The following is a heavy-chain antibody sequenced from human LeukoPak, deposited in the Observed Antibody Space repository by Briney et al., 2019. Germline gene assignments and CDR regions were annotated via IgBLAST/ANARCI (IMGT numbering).Heavy chain of an antibody. D-gene: IGHD2-8*01. J-gene: IGHJ4*02. Sequence: ASVKVSCKASGYTFTSYYMHWVRQAPGQGLEWMGIINPSGGSTSYAQKFQGRVTMTRDTSTSTVYMELSSLRSEDTAVYYCARWGFCTNGVCPGSYFDYWGQGTLVTVSS. CDR3: ARWGFCTNGVCPGSYFDY. V-gene: IGHV1-46*01. CDR1: GYTFTSYY. CDR2: INPSGGST.